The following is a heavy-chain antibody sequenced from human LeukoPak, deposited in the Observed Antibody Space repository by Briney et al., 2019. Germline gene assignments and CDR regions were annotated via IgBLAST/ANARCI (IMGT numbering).Heavy chain of an antibody. Sequence: PSETLSLTCTVSGGSISDYYWSWIRQPAGKGLEWIGRIYSSGSSNYNPSLKSRVTMSVDTSKNLFSLKLNSVTAADTAVYYCARDRIAAAGTPSGWFDPWGQGTLVTVSS. CDR1: GGSISDYY. CDR2: IYSSGSS. V-gene: IGHV4-4*07. J-gene: IGHJ5*02. D-gene: IGHD6-13*01. CDR3: ARDRIAAAGTPSGWFDP.